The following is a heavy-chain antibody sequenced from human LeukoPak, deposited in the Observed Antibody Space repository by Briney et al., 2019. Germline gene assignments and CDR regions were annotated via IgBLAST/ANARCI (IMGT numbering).Heavy chain of an antibody. CDR1: GYTFTGYY. V-gene: IGHV1-2*04. CDR2: INPNSGGT. Sequence: RASVKVSCKASGYTFTGYYIHWVRQAPGQGLEWMGWINPNSGGTNYAQNFQGWVTMTRDTSISTAYMQLSRLRSDDTAVYYCARAICSSVSCYWEAGKGWFHPWGQGTQVTVSS. D-gene: IGHD2-2*01. CDR3: ARAICSSVSCYWEAGKGWFHP. J-gene: IGHJ5*02.